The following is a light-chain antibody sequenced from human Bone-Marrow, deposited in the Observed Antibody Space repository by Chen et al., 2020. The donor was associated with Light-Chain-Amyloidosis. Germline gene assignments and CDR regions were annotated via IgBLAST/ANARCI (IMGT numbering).Light chain of an antibody. CDR2: EVT. V-gene: IGLV2-14*01. Sequence: QSALTQPASVSGSPGQSITISCTGTSSDVGGDNHVSWYQQHPDKAPKLIIYEVTNRPSWVPDRFSGSKSDNTASLTISGLQTEDEAEYFCSSDTITNTLVFGSGTRVTVL. CDR3: SSDTITNTLV. J-gene: IGLJ1*01. CDR1: SSDVGGDNH.